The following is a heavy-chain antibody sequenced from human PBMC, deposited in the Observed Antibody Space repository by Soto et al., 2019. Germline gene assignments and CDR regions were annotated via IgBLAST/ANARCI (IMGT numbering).Heavy chain of an antibody. D-gene: IGHD3-22*01. Sequence: PSETLSLTCTVSGGSISSSSYYWGWIRQPPGKGLEWIGSIYYSGSTYYNPSLKSRVTISVDTSKNQFSLKLSSVTAADTAVYYCARPGYDSSGYYWFDPWGQGTLVTVSS. V-gene: IGHV4-39*01. CDR1: GGSISSSSYY. J-gene: IGHJ5*02. CDR3: ARPGYDSSGYYWFDP. CDR2: IYYSGST.